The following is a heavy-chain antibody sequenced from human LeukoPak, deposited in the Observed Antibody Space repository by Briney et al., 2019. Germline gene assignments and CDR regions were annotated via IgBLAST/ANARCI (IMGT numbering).Heavy chain of an antibody. CDR2: IYYSGST. D-gene: IGHD6-19*01. J-gene: IGHJ4*02. Sequence: SETLSLTCTVSGGSISSGGYYWRWIRQHPGKGLEWIGYIYYSGSTYYNPSLKSRVTISVDTSKNQFSLKLSSVTAADTAVYYCAARYSSGWYTIDYWGQGTLVTVSS. V-gene: IGHV4-31*03. CDR3: AARYSSGWYTIDY. CDR1: GGSISSGGYY.